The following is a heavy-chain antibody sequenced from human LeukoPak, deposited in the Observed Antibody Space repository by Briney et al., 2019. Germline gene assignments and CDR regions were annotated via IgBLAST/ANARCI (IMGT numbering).Heavy chain of an antibody. V-gene: IGHV5-51*01. Sequence: GESLKISCKGSGYSINNYWIGWVRQMPGKGLEWMGIIYPADSDIRYSPSFQGQVTISAGKSISTAYLQWSSLKASDTAMYYCARQEYCSGGSCYTWIDPWGQGTLVTVSP. CDR2: IYPADSDI. D-gene: IGHD2-15*01. CDR3: ARQEYCSGGSCYTWIDP. J-gene: IGHJ5*02. CDR1: GYSINNYW.